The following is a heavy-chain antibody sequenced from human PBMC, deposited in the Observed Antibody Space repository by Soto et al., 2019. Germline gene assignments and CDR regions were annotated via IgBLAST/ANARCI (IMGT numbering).Heavy chain of an antibody. CDR2: INAGNGNT. D-gene: IGHD6-19*01. Sequence: ASVKVSCKASGYTFTSYAMRWVRQAPGQRLEWMGWINAGNGNTKYSQKFQGRVTITRDTSAGTTYMELSSLRSEDTAIYYCAKGGRQWLVTSDFNYWGQGALVTVSS. J-gene: IGHJ4*02. CDR3: AKGGRQWLVTSDFNY. CDR1: GYTFTSYA. V-gene: IGHV1-3*01.